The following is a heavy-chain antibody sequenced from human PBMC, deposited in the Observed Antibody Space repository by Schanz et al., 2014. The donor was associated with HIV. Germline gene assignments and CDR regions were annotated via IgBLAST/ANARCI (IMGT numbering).Heavy chain of an antibody. CDR2: IIPIFATP. CDR3: AKSRFQLHWFDS. V-gene: IGHV1-46*01. Sequence: QVQLVQSGAEVKKPGASVNVSCKASGYIFTRFYMHWVRQAPGQGLEWMGGIIPIFATPNYAQKFQGRVTMTTDTSTSTAYMELRSLRSDDTAVYYCAKSRFQLHWFDSWGQGTLVTVSS. CDR1: GYIFTRFY. D-gene: IGHD2-2*01. J-gene: IGHJ5*01.